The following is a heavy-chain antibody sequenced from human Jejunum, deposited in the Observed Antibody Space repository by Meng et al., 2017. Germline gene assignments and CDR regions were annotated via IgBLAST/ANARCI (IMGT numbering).Heavy chain of an antibody. CDR1: GFTFSRYD. D-gene: IGHD1-26*01. CDR3: VRDMSGESTDYFDS. Sequence: GESLKISCAASGFTFSRYDMHWVRQAPGKGLVWVSRISSNGRSTNYADSVEGRFTISRDNAKNTLYLQMNSLRVEDTAMYYCVRDMSGESTDYFDSWGQGTVVTVSS. V-gene: IGHV3-74*01. CDR2: ISSNGRST. J-gene: IGHJ4*02.